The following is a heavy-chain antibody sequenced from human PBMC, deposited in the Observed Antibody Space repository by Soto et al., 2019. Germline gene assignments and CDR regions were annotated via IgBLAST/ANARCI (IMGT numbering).Heavy chain of an antibody. CDR1: DCAFSNAW. Sequence: GGPLRLSCAASDCAFSNAWINWVRQAPGKGLEWVGRIKSRALGGTTDFAAPVRGRFAITRDDSRNMVYMQMNNLNTEDTAVYYCTTDSYSPIVEVRFDYWGHGTLVTVSS. D-gene: IGHD1-26*01. CDR2: IKSRALGGTT. CDR3: TTDSYSPIVEVRFDY. V-gene: IGHV3-15*07. J-gene: IGHJ4*01.